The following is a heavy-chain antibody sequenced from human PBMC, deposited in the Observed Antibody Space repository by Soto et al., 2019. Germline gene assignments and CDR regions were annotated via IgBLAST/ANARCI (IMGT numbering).Heavy chain of an antibody. J-gene: IGHJ6*02. V-gene: IGHV4-59*01. CDR2: IYYSGST. D-gene: IGHD3-9*01. CDR3: ARDGRIYDILTGYNYYGMDV. CDR1: GDSISSYY. Sequence: SETLSLTCTVSGDSISSYYWSWIRQPPGKGLEWIGYIYYSGSTNYNPSLKSRVTISVDTSKNQFSLKLSSVTAADTAVYYCARDGRIYDILTGYNYYGMDVWGQGTTVTVSS.